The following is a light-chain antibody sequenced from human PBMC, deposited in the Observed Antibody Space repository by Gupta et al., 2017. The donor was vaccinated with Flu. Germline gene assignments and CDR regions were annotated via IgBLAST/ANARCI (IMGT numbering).Light chain of an antibody. CDR1: QSVGNY. CDR3: QQRNNWLWT. CDR2: DAS. Sequence: PATLSWSPGERATLSCRASQSVGNYLAWYQQKPGQAPRLLIFDASKRANGIPARFSGGGSGTEFTLTISSREPEDFGVYYCQQRNNWLWTFGQGTKVEIK. J-gene: IGKJ1*01. V-gene: IGKV3-11*01.